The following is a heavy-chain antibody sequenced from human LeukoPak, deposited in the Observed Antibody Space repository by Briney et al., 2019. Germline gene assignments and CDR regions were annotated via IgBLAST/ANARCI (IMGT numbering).Heavy chain of an antibody. D-gene: IGHD3-10*01. Sequence: ASVNVSCKASRYTFTDYYIHWVRQAPGQGLEWMGWIDPNSGGTNYAQKFQGRVAMTRDTSISTAYMEVSGLRSDDAAVYYCTLMIRGVVNRLDYWGQGTLVTVSS. CDR2: IDPNSGGT. CDR3: TLMIRGVVNRLDY. J-gene: IGHJ4*02. V-gene: IGHV1-2*02. CDR1: RYTFTDYY.